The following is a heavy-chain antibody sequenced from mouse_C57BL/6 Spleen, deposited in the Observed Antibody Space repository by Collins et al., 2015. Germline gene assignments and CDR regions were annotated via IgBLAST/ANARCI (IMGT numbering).Heavy chain of an antibody. CDR3: TIYYYGSRRRYFDV. V-gene: IGHV1-58*01. D-gene: IGHD1-1*01. J-gene: IGHJ1*03. CDR2: IYIGNGYT. Sequence: EVQLQQPGAELVRPGSSVKMSCKTSGYTFTSYGINWVKQRPGQGLEWIGYIYIGNGYTEYNEKFKGKATLTSDTSSSTAYMQLSSLTSEDSAIYFCTIYYYGSRRRYFDVWGTGTAVPSPQ. CDR1: GYTFTSYG.